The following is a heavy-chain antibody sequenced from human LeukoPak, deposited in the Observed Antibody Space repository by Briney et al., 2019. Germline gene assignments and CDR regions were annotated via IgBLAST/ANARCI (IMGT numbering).Heavy chain of an antibody. D-gene: IGHD1-26*01. Sequence: PGGSLRLSCAASGFTFSSYAIHWVRQAPGKGLEWVAVISYDGSNKYYADSVKGRFTISRDNSKNTLYLQMNSLRAEDTAVYYCARARTPGWELLQAFDIWGQGTMVTLSS. J-gene: IGHJ3*02. CDR3: ARARTPGWELLQAFDI. CDR1: GFTFSSYA. CDR2: ISYDGSNK. V-gene: IGHV3-30-3*01.